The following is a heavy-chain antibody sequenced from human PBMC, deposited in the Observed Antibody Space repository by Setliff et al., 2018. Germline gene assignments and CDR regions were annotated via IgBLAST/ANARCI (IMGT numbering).Heavy chain of an antibody. CDR1: GFTFSSYA. J-gene: IGHJ6*04. D-gene: IGHD3-3*01. CDR3: AKVNNRFWSGYYPYYYGMDV. Sequence: GGSLRLSCAASGFTFSSYAMSWVRQAPGKGLEWVSAISGSGGSTYYADSVKGRFTISRDNSKNTLYLQMNSLRAEDTAVYYCAKVNNRFWSGYYPYYYGMDVWGKGTTVTVSS. V-gene: IGHV3-23*01. CDR2: ISGSGGST.